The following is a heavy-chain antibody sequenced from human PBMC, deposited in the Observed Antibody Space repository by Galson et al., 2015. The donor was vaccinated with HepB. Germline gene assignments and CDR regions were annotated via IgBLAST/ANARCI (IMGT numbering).Heavy chain of an antibody. J-gene: IGHJ4*02. V-gene: IGHV1-46*03. Sequence: SVKVSCKASGYTFTSYYMHWVRLAPGQGLEWMGIINPSGGSTSYAQKFQGRVTMTRDTSTSTVYMELSSLRSEDTAVYYCASSWGGGNSAFDYWGQGTLVTVSS. CDR1: GYTFTSYY. CDR2: INPSGGST. CDR3: ASSWGGGNSAFDY. D-gene: IGHD4-23*01.